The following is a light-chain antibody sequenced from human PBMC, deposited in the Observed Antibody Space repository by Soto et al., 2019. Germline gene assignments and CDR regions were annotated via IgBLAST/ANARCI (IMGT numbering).Light chain of an antibody. CDR3: QSYDSSLSSYV. CDR1: SSNIGAGYD. Sequence: QSVLTQPPSVSSAPGQRVTISCTGSSSNIGAGYDVHWYQQLPGTVPKLLIYGNSNRPSGVPDRFSGSKSGTSASLAITGLQAEDEADYYCQSYDSSLSSYVFGTGTKVTVL. V-gene: IGLV1-40*01. J-gene: IGLJ1*01. CDR2: GNS.